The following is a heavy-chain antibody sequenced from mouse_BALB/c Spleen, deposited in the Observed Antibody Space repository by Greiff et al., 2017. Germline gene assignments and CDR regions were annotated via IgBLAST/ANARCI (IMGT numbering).Heavy chain of an antibody. CDR2: IRSKSNNYAT. CDR3: VREGSSYNYAMDY. Sequence: EVHLVESGGGLVQPKGSLKLSCAASGFTFNTYAMHWVCQAPGKGLEWVARIRSKSNNYATYYADSVKDRFTISRDDSQSMLYLQMNNLKTEDTAMYYCVREGSSYNYAMDYWGQGTSVTVSS. J-gene: IGHJ4*01. V-gene: IGHV10-3*03. D-gene: IGHD1-1*01. CDR1: GFTFNTYA.